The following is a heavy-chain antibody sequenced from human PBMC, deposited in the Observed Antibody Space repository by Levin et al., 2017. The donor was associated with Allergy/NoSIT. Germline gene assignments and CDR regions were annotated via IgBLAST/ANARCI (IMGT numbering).Heavy chain of an antibody. Sequence: GGSLRLSCAASGFTFSDYYMSWIRQAPGKGLEWVSYISSSGSTIYYADSVKGRFTISRDNAKNSLYLQMNSLRAEDTAVYYCARQARLSGYSYGYFDYWGQGTLVTVSS. CDR1: GFTFSDYY. J-gene: IGHJ4*02. CDR2: ISSSGSTI. CDR3: ARQARLSGYSYGYFDY. D-gene: IGHD5-18*01. V-gene: IGHV3-11*01.